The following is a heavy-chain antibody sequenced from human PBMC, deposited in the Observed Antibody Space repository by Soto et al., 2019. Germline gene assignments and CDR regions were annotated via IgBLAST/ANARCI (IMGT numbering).Heavy chain of an antibody. J-gene: IGHJ5*02. D-gene: IGHD2-8*01. CDR3: AREGCTNGVCYTNNWFDP. V-gene: IGHV1-69*01. CDR1: GGTFSSYA. Sequence: QVQLVQSGAEVKKPGSSVKVSCKASGGTFSSYAISWVRQAPGQGLEWMGGITPIFGTANYAQKFQGRVTITADESTSTAYMELSSLRSEDTAVYYCAREGCTNGVCYTNNWFDPWGQGTLVTVSS. CDR2: ITPIFGTA.